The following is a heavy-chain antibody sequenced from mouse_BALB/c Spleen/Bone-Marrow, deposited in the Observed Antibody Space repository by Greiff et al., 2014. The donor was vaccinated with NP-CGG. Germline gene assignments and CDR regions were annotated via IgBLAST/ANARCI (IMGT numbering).Heavy chain of an antibody. CDR2: IDPANGST. Sequence: EVKLQESGAELVKPGASVKLSCTASGFNIKDTYMHWVKQRPGQGLEWIGRIDPANGSTKYDPKFQGKATITADTSSNTAYLQLSSLTSEDTAVYYCARWLLPYGLDYWGQGTSVTVSS. D-gene: IGHD2-3*01. CDR3: ARWLLPYGLDY. V-gene: IGHV14-3*02. CDR1: GFNIKDTY. J-gene: IGHJ4*01.